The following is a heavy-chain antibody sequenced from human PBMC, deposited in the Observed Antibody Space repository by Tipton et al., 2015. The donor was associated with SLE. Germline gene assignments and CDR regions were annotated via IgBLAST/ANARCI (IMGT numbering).Heavy chain of an antibody. V-gene: IGHV4-4*02. CDR2: ISHSGDT. CDR3: ARAGGGDSNWFDP. Sequence: TLSLTCGVSGGSITSNKWWTWVHQSPGKGLEWIWEISHSGDTDYNPSLKSRVTISVDTSKNQFSLKLSSVTAADTAVYYCARAGGGDSNWFDPWGQGTLVTVSS. J-gene: IGHJ5*02. D-gene: IGHD2-21*01. CDR1: GGSITSNKW.